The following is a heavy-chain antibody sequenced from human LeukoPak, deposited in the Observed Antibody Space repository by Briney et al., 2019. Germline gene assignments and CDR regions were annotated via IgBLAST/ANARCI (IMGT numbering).Heavy chain of an antibody. CDR2: ISADGGAT. CDR1: GFTFSSYA. J-gene: IGHJ6*02. CDR3: AREVAVSGTENGAFNV. V-gene: IGHV3-23*01. D-gene: IGHD6-19*01. Sequence: GGSLRLSCAASGFTFSSYAMSWVRQAPGKGLEWVSTISADGGATYYADSVLGRFTISRDNSRNTLYLQMNSLRAEDTAVYFCAREVAVSGTENGAFNVWGPGTTVTVSS.